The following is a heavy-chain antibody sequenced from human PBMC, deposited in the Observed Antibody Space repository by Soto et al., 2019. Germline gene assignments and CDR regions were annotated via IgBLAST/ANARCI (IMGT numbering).Heavy chain of an antibody. Sequence: LRLSCAASGFTFSSYGMHWVRQAPGKGLEWVAVISYDGSNKYYADSVKGRFTISRDNSKNTLYLQMNSLRAEDTAVYYCAKDPRIAAAGHYYYGMDVWGQGTTVTVSS. CDR2: ISYDGSNK. CDR3: AKDPRIAAAGHYYYGMDV. J-gene: IGHJ6*02. CDR1: GFTFSSYG. V-gene: IGHV3-30*18. D-gene: IGHD6-13*01.